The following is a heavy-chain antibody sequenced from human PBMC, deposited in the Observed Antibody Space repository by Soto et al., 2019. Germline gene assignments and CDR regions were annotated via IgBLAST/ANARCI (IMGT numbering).Heavy chain of an antibody. CDR3: ARGPPGYFDY. CDR1: GYTFTTYT. J-gene: IGHJ4*02. CDR2: INSGSGDT. Sequence: QVHLMQSGAEVKTPGASVKVSCTASGYTFTTYTMHWVRQAPGQRLEWMGWINSGSGDTKYSQKFQGRVTISRDTSASTAYLELSSLRSEDTAVYYCARGPPGYFDYWGQGTLVTVSS. V-gene: IGHV1-3*01.